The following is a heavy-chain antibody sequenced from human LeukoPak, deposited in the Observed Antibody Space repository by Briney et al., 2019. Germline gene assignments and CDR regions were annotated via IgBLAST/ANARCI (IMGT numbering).Heavy chain of an antibody. D-gene: IGHD3-22*01. Sequence: GGSPRLSCAASEFTFSNYWMHWVRQAPGKGLVWVSRIKGDGSSTAYADSVKGRFTISRDNARKMLYLQMNSLRAEDTAVYYCARDPDSGGYSTFQLWGQGTLVTVSS. CDR2: IKGDGSST. CDR1: EFTFSNYW. J-gene: IGHJ1*01. CDR3: ARDPDSGGYSTFQL. V-gene: IGHV3-74*01.